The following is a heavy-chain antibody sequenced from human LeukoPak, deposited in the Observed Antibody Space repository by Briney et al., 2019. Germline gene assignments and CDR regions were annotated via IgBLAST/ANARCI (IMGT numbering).Heavy chain of an antibody. D-gene: IGHD3-10*01. CDR1: GGTFSSYA. J-gene: IGHJ4*02. CDR3: ARGHYYGSGSYLFDY. CDR2: IIPIFGTA. V-gene: IGHV1-69*06. Sequence: SVKVSCKASGGTFSSYAISWVRRAPGQGLEWMGGIIPIFGTANYAQKFQGRVTITADKSTSTAYMELSSLRSEDTAVYYCARGHYYGSGSYLFDYWGQGTLVTVSS.